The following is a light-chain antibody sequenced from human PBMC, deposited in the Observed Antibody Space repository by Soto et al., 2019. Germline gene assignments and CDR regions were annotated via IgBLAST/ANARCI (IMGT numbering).Light chain of an antibody. CDR2: DNN. CDR3: GAWDSSLSAWV. Sequence: QSVLTQPPSVSAAPGQKVTISCSGSSSNIGTNYVSWYQQFPGTAPKLLIHDNNNRPSGIPDRVSGSKSGTSATLAITGLQPGDEADYYCGAWDSSLSAWVFCGGTKVTVL. V-gene: IGLV1-51*01. J-gene: IGLJ3*02. CDR1: SSNIGTNY.